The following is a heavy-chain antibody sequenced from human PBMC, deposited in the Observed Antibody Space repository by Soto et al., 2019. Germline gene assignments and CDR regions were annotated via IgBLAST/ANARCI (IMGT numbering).Heavy chain of an antibody. V-gene: IGHV4-61*01. J-gene: IGHJ6*04. CDR1: GGSVRSGNHF. D-gene: IGHD3-10*01. Sequence: PSETLSLTCSVSGGSVRSGNHFWNWIRQPPGRRLEWLGYMYYTGVTNYNPSLKSRVSMSVDTSKNQFSLKPTSLTAADTAVYYCARGGEPLGYYGLDVWGKGITVTVSS. CDR3: ARGGEPLGYYGLDV. CDR2: MYYTGVT.